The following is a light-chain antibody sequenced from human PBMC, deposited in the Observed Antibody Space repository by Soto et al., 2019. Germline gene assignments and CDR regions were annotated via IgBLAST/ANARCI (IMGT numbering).Light chain of an antibody. CDR3: QQRSNWPSIT. CDR1: QSVSSY. CDR2: DAS. J-gene: IGKJ5*01. Sequence: EIVLTQSPATLSLSPGERATLSSRASQSVSSYLAWYQQKPGQAPRLLIYDASNRATGIPARFSGSGSGTDFTLTINSLEPEDFAVYYCQQRSNWPSITFGQGTRLEIK. V-gene: IGKV3-11*01.